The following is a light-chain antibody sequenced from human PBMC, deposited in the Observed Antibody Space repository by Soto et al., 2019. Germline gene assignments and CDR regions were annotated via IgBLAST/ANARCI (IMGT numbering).Light chain of an antibody. CDR3: QQRRNWPGT. J-gene: IGKJ2*01. CDR2: DAS. V-gene: IGKV3-11*01. Sequence: EIVLTQSPATLSLSPGERATLSCRASQSVSSYLAWYQQKPGQAPRLLIYDASNRATGIPARFSGSGSGTDFTLTISRLEPEDFAVYYCQQRRNWPGTFGQATTLEI. CDR1: QSVSSY.